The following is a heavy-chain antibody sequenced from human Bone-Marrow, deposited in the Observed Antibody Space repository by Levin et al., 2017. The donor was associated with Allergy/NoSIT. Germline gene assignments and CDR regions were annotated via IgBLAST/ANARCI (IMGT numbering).Heavy chain of an antibody. Sequence: SCSVSGGSVSSVNYYWNWIRQHPGKGLEWIGYMYYSGSTDYNPSLKSRVTISVDTSQNQFSLKLTSVTAADTAVYYCARGTLVSPATAPEYWGQGILVSVSS. J-gene: IGHJ4*02. V-gene: IGHV4-31*03. CDR1: GGSVSSVNYY. D-gene: IGHD4/OR15-4a*01. CDR2: MYYSGST. CDR3: ARGTLVSPATAPEY.